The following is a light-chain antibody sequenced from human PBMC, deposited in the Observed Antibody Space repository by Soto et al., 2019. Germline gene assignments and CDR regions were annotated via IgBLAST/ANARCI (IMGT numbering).Light chain of an antibody. CDR2: WAS. V-gene: IGKV4-1*01. CDR3: QQYYGSPIT. CDR1: QSLLSRADNNNY. J-gene: IGKJ5*01. Sequence: DIVMTQSPDSLAVSLGERATINCKSSQSLLSRADNNNYLAWFQKKPGQPPKLLIYWASTRKSGVPDRFSGSGSGIDFTLSVSSLQAEDVAVYYCQQYYGSPITFGQGTRLEIK.